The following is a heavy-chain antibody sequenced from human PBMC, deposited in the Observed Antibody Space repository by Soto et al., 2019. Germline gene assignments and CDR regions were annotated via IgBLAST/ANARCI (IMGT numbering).Heavy chain of an antibody. J-gene: IGHJ4*02. CDR2: VYNSGSN. V-gene: IGHV4-59*01. Sequence: KTSETLSLTCSVSGGSISSNYWTWIRQPPGKGLEWIGYVYNSGSNNYNPSLKSRVTISEDTSKSKFSLKLNSMTAADTAVYYCARYRREAVAGYTLDNWGQGILFTVSS. CDR3: ARYRREAVAGYTLDN. D-gene: IGHD6-13*01. CDR1: GGSISSNY.